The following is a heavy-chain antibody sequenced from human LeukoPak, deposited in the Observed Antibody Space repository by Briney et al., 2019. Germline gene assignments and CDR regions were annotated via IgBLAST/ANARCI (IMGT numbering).Heavy chain of an antibody. Sequence: SETLSLTCAVYGGSFSGYYWSWIRQPPGKGLEWIGETNHSGSTNYNSSLKSRVTISVDTSKNQFSLKLSSVTAADTAVYYCARRRRDDYVWGSYPPTTFDYWGQGTLVTVSS. V-gene: IGHV4-34*01. D-gene: IGHD3-16*01. CDR2: TNHSGST. CDR1: GGSFSGYY. CDR3: ARRRRDDYVWGSYPPTTFDY. J-gene: IGHJ4*02.